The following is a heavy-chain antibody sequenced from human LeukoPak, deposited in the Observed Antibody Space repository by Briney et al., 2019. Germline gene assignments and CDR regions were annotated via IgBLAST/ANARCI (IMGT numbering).Heavy chain of an antibody. CDR2: ISYDGSNK. V-gene: IGHV3-30*18. CDR3: AKDQGPTYGDNFDY. D-gene: IGHD4-17*01. J-gene: IGHJ4*02. Sequence: XVRQAPGKGXEXXXVISYDGSNKYNADSVKGRFTISRDNSKNTLYLQMNSLRAEDTAVYYCAKDQGPTYGDNFDYWGQGTLVTVSS.